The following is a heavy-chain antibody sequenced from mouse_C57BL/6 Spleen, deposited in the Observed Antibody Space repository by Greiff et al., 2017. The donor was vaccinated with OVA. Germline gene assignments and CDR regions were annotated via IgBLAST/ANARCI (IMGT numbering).Heavy chain of an antibody. Sequence: QVQLQQPGAELVKPGASVKLSCKASGYTFTSYWMQWVKQRPGQGLEWIGEIDPSDSYTNYNQKFKGKATLTVDTSSSTAYMQLSSLTSEDSAVYYCAKTTVGGPYYCDYWGQGTTLTVSS. CDR3: AKTTVGGPYYCDY. D-gene: IGHD1-1*01. CDR2: IDPSDSYT. J-gene: IGHJ2*01. V-gene: IGHV1-50*01. CDR1: GYTFTSYW.